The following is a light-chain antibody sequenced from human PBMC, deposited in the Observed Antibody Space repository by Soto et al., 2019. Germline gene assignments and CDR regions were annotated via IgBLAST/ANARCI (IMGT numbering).Light chain of an antibody. J-gene: IGKJ4*02. CDR1: HSINSY. V-gene: IGKV1-8*01. CDR3: QQYYSSPWT. Sequence: AVPTTQSPSSFSASPGDRVTTTCLLRHSINSYLAWYQQKPGKSPELLIYAASTRQCGVPSRFSGSGSGTDFTLKISSVQSEDFGAYYCQQYYSSPWTFGGGTKVDIK. CDR2: AAS.